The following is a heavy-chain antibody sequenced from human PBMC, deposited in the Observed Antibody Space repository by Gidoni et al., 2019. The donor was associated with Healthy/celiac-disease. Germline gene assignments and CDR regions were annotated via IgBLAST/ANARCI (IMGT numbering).Heavy chain of an antibody. CDR1: GGPLSSVDSY. CDR3: ATVVKPEDAFDI. J-gene: IGHJ3*02. Sequence: QVQLQESGPGLVKPSQTSSLTCTVSGGPLSSVDSYWSWIRQPPGKGLEWIGYIYYSGSTYYNPSLKSRVTISVDTSKNQFSLKLSSVTAADTAVYYCATVVKPEDAFDIWGQGTMVTVSS. V-gene: IGHV4-30-4*08. CDR2: IYYSGST. D-gene: IGHD2-15*01.